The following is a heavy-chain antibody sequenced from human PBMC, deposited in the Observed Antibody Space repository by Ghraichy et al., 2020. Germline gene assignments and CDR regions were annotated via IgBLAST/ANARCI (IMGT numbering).Heavy chain of an antibody. CDR1: GYTFTGYY. V-gene: IGHV1-2*02. D-gene: IGHD6-13*01. CDR2: INPNSGGT. CDR3: ARDPTPIAAAGTMHVGMDV. J-gene: IGHJ6*02. Sequence: ASVKVSCKASGYTFTGYYMHWVRQAPGQGLEWMGWINPNSGGTNYAQKFQGRVTMTRDTSISTAYMELSRLRSDDTAVYYCARDPTPIAAAGTMHVGMDVWGQGTTVTVSS.